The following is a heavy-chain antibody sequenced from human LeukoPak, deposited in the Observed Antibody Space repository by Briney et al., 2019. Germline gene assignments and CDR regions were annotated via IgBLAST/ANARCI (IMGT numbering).Heavy chain of an antibody. D-gene: IGHD1-1*01. CDR1: GFTFSSFA. CDR3: AKDTGTTDY. V-gene: IGHV3-23*01. CDR2: ISGSGVST. J-gene: IGHJ4*02. Sequence: GGSLRLSCAASGFTFSSFAMSWVRQAPGKGLEWVSGISGSGVSTYYADSVKGRFTISRDNSKNTLYLQMNSLGAEDTAIYYCAKDTGTTDYWGQGTLVTVSS.